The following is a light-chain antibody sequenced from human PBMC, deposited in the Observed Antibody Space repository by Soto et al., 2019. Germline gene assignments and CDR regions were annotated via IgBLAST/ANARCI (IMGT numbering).Light chain of an antibody. CDR3: SSYAGGYNWV. CDR2: EVS. J-gene: IGLJ3*02. Sequence: QSALTQPPSASGSPGQSVTISCTGTSSDVGGYKYVSWYQQHPGKAPKLLIYEVSKRHSGVPDRFSGSKSGNTASLTVSGLQAADEADYYCSSYAGGYNWVFGGGTKLTVL. CDR1: SSDVGGYKY. V-gene: IGLV2-8*01.